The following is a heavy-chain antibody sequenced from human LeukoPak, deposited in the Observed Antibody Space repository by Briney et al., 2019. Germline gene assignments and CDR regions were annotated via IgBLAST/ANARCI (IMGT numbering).Heavy chain of an antibody. J-gene: IGHJ4*02. D-gene: IGHD1-26*01. CDR2: IRYDGSNK. V-gene: IGHV3-30*02. CDR3: AKEDPSQTIVGPLDY. Sequence: QPGGPLRLSCAASGFTFSSYGMHWVRQAPGKGLEWVAFIRYDGSNKYYADSVKGRFTISRDNSKNTLYLQMNSLRAEDTAVYYCAKEDPSQTIVGPLDYWGQGTLVTVSS. CDR1: GFTFSSYG.